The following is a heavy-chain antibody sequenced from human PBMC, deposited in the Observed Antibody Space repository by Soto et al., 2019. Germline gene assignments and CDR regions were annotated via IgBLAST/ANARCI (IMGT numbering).Heavy chain of an antibody. Sequence: SETLSLTCTVSGGSISSGGYYWSWIRQHPGKGLEWIGYIYYSGSTYYNPSLKSRVTISVDTSKNQFSLKLSSVTAADTAVYYCARDRAIRDSSGQSGYWGQGTLVTVSS. V-gene: IGHV4-31*03. CDR3: ARDRAIRDSSGQSGY. D-gene: IGHD3-22*01. CDR1: GGSISSGGYY. CDR2: IYYSGST. J-gene: IGHJ4*02.